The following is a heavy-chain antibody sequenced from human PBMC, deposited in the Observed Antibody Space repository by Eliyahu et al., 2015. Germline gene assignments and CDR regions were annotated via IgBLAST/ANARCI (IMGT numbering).Heavy chain of an antibody. CDR3: AREVTDFWSGSPLPYYGMDV. CDR1: GFSLSTSGMC. Sequence: QVTLRESGPALVKPTQTLTLTCTFSGFSLSTSGMCVSWIRQPPGKALEWLARIDWDDDKYYSTSLKTRLTISKDTSKNQVVLTMTNMDPVDTATYYCAREVTDFWSGSPLPYYGMDVWGQGTTVTVSS. V-gene: IGHV2-70*15. CDR2: IDWDDDK. D-gene: IGHD3-3*01. J-gene: IGHJ6*02.